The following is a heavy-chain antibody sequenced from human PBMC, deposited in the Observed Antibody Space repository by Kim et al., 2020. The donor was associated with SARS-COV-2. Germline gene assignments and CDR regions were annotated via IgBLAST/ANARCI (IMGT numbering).Heavy chain of an antibody. V-gene: IGHV3-15*05. J-gene: IGHJ3*01. Sequence: PVKGRFHISRDDSKNTVFLQMLSLKSEDTAVYYCTTGRMVQAAIWANGFDVWGQGTMVAVSS. D-gene: IGHD2-2*02. CDR3: TTGRMVQAAIWANGFDV.